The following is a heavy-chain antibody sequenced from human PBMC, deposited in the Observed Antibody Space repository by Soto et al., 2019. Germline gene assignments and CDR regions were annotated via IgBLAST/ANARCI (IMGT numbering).Heavy chain of an antibody. CDR2: INEDGSAT. CDR1: GFTFRSHW. Sequence: GGSLRLSCAASGFTFRSHWMHWVRQAPGKGLVWVSRINEDGSATTYADSVKGRFTISRDNAKDTLYLQMNSLRADDTAVYYCARDYSYGYFDYWGQGTLVTVSS. J-gene: IGHJ4*02. CDR3: ARDYSYGYFDY. V-gene: IGHV3-74*01. D-gene: IGHD5-18*01.